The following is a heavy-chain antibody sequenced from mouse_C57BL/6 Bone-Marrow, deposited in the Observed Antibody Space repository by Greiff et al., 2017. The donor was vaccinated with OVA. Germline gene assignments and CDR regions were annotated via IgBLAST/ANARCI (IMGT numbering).Heavy chain of an antibody. Sequence: EVQRVESGPVLVKPGASVKMSCKASGYTFTDYYMNWVKQSHGKSLEWIGVINPYNGGTSYNQKFKGKATLTVDKSSSTAYMELNSLTSEDSAVYYCANWDGYWGQGTTLTVSS. J-gene: IGHJ2*01. CDR3: ANWDGY. V-gene: IGHV1-19*01. D-gene: IGHD4-1*01. CDR2: INPYNGGT. CDR1: GYTFTDYY.